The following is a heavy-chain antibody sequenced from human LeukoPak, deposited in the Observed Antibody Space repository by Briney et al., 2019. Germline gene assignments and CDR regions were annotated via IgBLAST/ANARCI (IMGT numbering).Heavy chain of an antibody. Sequence: GGSLRLSCAASGFTFRSYDMHWVRHAPGKGLEWVSGIGTAGEIYYPGSVKGRFTISRENTKNSLYLQMNSLTAEDTALYYCARRSGSFPLSYWYFDLWGRGTLVTVSS. J-gene: IGHJ2*01. CDR3: ARRSGSFPLSYWYFDL. CDR1: GFTFRSYD. D-gene: IGHD3-10*01. CDR2: IGTAGEI. V-gene: IGHV3-13*01.